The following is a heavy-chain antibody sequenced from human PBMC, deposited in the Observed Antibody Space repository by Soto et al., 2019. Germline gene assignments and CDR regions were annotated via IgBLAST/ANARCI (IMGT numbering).Heavy chain of an antibody. CDR2: IISSGVDT. V-gene: IGHV3-23*01. Sequence: PGGSLRLSCAASGFTFSKYGMTWVRQASGKGLEWVSTIISSGVDTYYADSMKGRFAISKDNSKNTLYLQMNSLRTDDTAVYYCAKGGGNYLDYWGQGTVVTVS. CDR3: AKGGGNYLDY. J-gene: IGHJ4*02. CDR1: GFTFSKYG. D-gene: IGHD3-10*01.